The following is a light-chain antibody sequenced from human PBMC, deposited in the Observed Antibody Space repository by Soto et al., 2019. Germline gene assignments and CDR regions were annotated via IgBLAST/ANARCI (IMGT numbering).Light chain of an antibody. CDR2: EVT. CDR3: TSYTGTHTVV. V-gene: IGLV2-14*02. CDR1: SGDVGIYNL. J-gene: IGLJ2*01. Sequence: QSALTQPASVSGSPGQSITISCTGTSGDVGIYNLVSWYQQHPGEAPKVLIYEVTNRPSGVSNRFSASKSGTTASLTISGLQGEDEADYYCTSYTGTHTVVFGGGTKLTVL.